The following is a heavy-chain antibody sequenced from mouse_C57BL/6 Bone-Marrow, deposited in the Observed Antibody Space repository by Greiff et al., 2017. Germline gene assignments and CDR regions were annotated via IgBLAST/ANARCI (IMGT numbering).Heavy chain of an antibody. CDR3: ARGYDYVYAMYY. CDR2: INPNYGTT. CDR1: GYSFTDYN. J-gene: IGHJ4*01. V-gene: IGHV1-39*01. Sequence: VQLQQSGPELVKPGASVKISCKASGYSFTDYNMNWVKQSNGKSLEWIGVINPNYGTTRYNQKFKGKATLTVDQSSSTAYMQLKSLTSEDSAFYYCARGYDYVYAMYYWGQGTAVTVSA. D-gene: IGHD2-4*01.